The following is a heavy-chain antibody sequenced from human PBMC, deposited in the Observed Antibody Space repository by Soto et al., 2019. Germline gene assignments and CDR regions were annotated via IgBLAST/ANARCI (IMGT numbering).Heavy chain of an antibody. V-gene: IGHV3-53*05. D-gene: IGHD6-19*01. CDR2: IYSGGST. J-gene: IGHJ4*02. CDR1: GFTVSSSY. CDR3: ARDRYLVGVAVAGTDYFDY. Sequence: GGSLRLSCAASGFTVSSSYMSWVRQAPGKGLEWVSVIYSGGSTYYADSVKGRFTISRDNSKNTLYLQMNSLRAEDTAVYYCARDRYLVGVAVAGTDYFDYWGQGTLVTVSS.